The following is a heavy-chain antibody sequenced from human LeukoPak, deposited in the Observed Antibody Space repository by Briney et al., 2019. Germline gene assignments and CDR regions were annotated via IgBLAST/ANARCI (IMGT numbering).Heavy chain of an antibody. V-gene: IGHV1-69*06. CDR2: IIPIFGTA. CDR1: GGTFSSYA. J-gene: IGHJ4*02. Sequence: SVKVSCKASGGTFSSYAISWVRQAPGQGLEWMGGIIPIFGTANYAQKFQGRVTITADKSTSTAYMELSSLRSEDTAVYYCARAFSGQRGYSYGPDYFDCWGQGTLVTVSS. CDR3: ARAFSGQRGYSYGPDYFDC. D-gene: IGHD5-18*01.